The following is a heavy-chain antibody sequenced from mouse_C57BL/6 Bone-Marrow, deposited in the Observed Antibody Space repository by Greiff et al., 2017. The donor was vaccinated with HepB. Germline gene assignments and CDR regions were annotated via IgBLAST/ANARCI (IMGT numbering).Heavy chain of an antibody. CDR3: ARNYDYERGKAMDY. D-gene: IGHD2-4*01. CDR2: INPGSGGT. CDR1: GYAFTNYL. J-gene: IGHJ4*01. V-gene: IGHV1-54*01. Sequence: QVQLKQSGAELVRPGTSVKVSCKASGYAFTNYLIEWVKQRPGQGLEWIGVINPGSGGTNYNEKFKGKATLTADKSSSTAYMQLSSLTSEDSAVYFCARNYDYERGKAMDYWGQGTSVTVSS.